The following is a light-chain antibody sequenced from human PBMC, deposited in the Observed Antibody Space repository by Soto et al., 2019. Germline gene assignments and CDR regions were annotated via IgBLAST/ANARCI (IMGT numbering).Light chain of an antibody. CDR2: GNS. CDR1: SSNIGAGYG. J-gene: IGLJ2*01. CDR3: QADDTSLSGYVV. Sequence: QSVLTQPPSVSGAPGQRVTISCTGSSSNIGAGYGVHWYQQLPGTAPKLLIYGNSNRPSGVPDRFSGSKSGTSDSLAITGLQAEDEADDYCQADDTSLSGYVVFGGGTKLTVL. V-gene: IGLV1-40*01.